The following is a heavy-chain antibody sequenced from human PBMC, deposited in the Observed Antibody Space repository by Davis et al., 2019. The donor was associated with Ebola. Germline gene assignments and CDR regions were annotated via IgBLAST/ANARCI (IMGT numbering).Heavy chain of an antibody. CDR3: ASWGGYCSSTSCLWNAFDI. Sequence: SVKVSCKASGYTFTSYAISWVRQAPGQGLEWMGGIIPILGIANYAQKFQGRVTITADESTSTAYMELSSLRSEDTAVYYCASWGGYCSSTSCLWNAFDIWGQGTMVTVSS. D-gene: IGHD2-2*01. J-gene: IGHJ3*02. CDR1: GYTFTSYA. V-gene: IGHV1-69*10. CDR2: IIPILGIA.